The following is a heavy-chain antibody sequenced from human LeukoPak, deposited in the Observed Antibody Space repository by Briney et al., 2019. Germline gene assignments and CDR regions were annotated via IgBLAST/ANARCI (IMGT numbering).Heavy chain of an antibody. CDR1: GFTFSSYG. CDR3: ARAGIAAAGPPPDY. D-gene: IGHD6-13*01. CDR2: IRYDGSNK. J-gene: IGHJ4*02. V-gene: IGHV3-30*02. Sequence: GGSLRLSCAASGFTFSSYGMHWVRQAPGKGLEWVAFIRYDGSNKYYADSVKGRFTISRDNSKNTLYLQMNSLRAEDTAVYYCARAGIAAAGPPPDYWGQGTLVTVSS.